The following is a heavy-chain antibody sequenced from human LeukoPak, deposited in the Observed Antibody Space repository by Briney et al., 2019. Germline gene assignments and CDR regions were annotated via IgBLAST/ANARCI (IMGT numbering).Heavy chain of an antibody. CDR1: GYTFTGYY. Sequence: ASVKVSCKASGYTFTGYYMHWVRQAPRQGLEWMGWINPNSGGTNYAQKFQGRVTMTRDTSISTAYMELSRLRSDDTAVYYCARDPGKHYDFWSGTGWFDPWGQGTLVTVSS. CDR2: INPNSGGT. V-gene: IGHV1-2*02. D-gene: IGHD3-3*01. J-gene: IGHJ5*02. CDR3: ARDPGKHYDFWSGTGWFDP.